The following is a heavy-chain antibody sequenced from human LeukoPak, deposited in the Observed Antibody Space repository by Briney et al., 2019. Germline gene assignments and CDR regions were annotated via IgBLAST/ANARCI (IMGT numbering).Heavy chain of an antibody. V-gene: IGHV3-23*01. CDR2: IDSSGGGT. CDR3: AKAAGSGWSQDYFDH. CDR1: GFTFSICA. D-gene: IGHD6-19*01. Sequence: PGGSLRLSCAASGFTFSICAMGWVRQAPGKGLEWVSLIDSSGGGTYYTDSVKGRFTISRDNSKNMLYLQMNSLRAEDTAIFYCAKAAGSGWSQDYFDHWGRGTLVTVSS. J-gene: IGHJ4*02.